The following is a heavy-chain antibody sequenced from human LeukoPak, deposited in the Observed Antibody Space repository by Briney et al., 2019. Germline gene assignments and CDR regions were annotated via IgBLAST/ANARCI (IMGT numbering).Heavy chain of an antibody. CDR3: AKESGSRRLGNFDY. CDR1: GFTFSSYA. J-gene: IGHJ4*02. CDR2: ISDSGGSS. V-gene: IGHV3-23*01. D-gene: IGHD1-1*01. Sequence: GSLRLSCAASGFTFSSYAMGWFRQAPGKGLEWVSAISDSGGSSDYAGSVKGRFTISRDNSKNTLYLQMNSLRAEDTAVYYCAKESGSRRLGNFDYWGQGTLVTVSS.